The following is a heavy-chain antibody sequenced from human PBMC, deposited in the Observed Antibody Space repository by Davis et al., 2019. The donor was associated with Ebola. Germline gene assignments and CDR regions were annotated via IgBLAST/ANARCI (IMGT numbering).Heavy chain of an antibody. V-gene: IGHV3-21*01. J-gene: IGHJ4*02. CDR2: ISSSSSYI. D-gene: IGHD6-13*01. CDR1: GFTFSSYS. CDR3: ARAGQQLVPWSSSGRFVMDY. Sequence: GESLKISCAASGFTFSSYSMTWVRQAPGKGLEWVSSISSSSSYIYYADSVKGRFPIPRDNAKNSLYLQMNSLRAEDTAVYYCARAGQQLVPWSSSGRFVMDYWGQGTLVTVSS.